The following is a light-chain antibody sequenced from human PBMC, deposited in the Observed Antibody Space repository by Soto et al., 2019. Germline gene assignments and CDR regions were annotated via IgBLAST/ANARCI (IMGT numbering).Light chain of an antibody. CDR3: SSYTSSSNRV. CDR2: DVS. V-gene: IGLV2-14*01. CDR1: SSDVGGYNY. J-gene: IGLJ2*01. Sequence: QSALTQPASLSGSPGQSITISCTGTSSDVGGYNYVSWYQQHPGKAPKLMIYDVSNRPSGVSNRFSGSKSGNTASLTISGLEAEDEADYYCSSYTSSSNRVFGGGTKLTV.